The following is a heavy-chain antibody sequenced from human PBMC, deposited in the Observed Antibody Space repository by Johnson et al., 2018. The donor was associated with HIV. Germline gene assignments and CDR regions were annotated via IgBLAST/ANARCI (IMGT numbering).Heavy chain of an antibody. Sequence: QVQLVESGGGLVKPGGSLRLSCAASGFTFSNAWMSWVRQAPGKGLEWMAFISYDGSNKYFTDSVRGRFTISRDNSKNTLFLQMNSLRAEDTAVYYCVRRFYDSSAFDIWGQGTLVTVSS. CDR3: VRRFYDSSAFDI. CDR2: ISYDGSNK. D-gene: IGHD3-22*01. V-gene: IGHV3-30-3*01. CDR1: GFTFSNAW. J-gene: IGHJ3*02.